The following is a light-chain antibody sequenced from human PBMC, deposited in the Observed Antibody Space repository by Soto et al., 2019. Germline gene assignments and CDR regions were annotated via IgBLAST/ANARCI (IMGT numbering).Light chain of an antibody. V-gene: IGKV4-1*01. CDR1: QSVLYSSDNRNY. Sequence: DIVMTQSPDSLAVSLGERATINCKSSQSVLYSSDNRNYLTWYQQKLGQPPKLLFYWASTRESGVPDRFSGSGSGTDFTLTISSLQAEDVAVYYCQQYYEIPYTFGQGTKLEIK. J-gene: IGKJ2*01. CDR2: WAS. CDR3: QQYYEIPYT.